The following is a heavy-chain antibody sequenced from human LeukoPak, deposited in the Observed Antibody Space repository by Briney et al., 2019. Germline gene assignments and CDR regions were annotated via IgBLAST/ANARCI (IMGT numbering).Heavy chain of an antibody. CDR3: ARDDNSGSYC. CDR1: GGSISSSSYY. J-gene: IGHJ4*02. D-gene: IGHD1-26*01. CDR2: IYYSGST. Sequence: PSETLSLTCTVSGGSISSSSYYWGWIRQPPGKGLEWIGSIYYSGSTYYNPSLKSRVTISVDTSKNQFSLKLSSVTAADTAVYYCARDDNSGSYCWGQGTLVTVSS. V-gene: IGHV4-39*07.